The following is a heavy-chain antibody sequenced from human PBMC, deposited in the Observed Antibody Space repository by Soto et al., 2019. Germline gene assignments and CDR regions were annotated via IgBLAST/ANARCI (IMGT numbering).Heavy chain of an antibody. CDR2: ISAYNGNT. CDR3: ARDRPLSGVHDAWGLPSSGWYFDY. CDR1: GYTFTSYG. D-gene: IGHD6-19*01. V-gene: IGHV1-18*01. Sequence: QVQLVQSGAEVKKPGASVKVSCKASGYTFTSYGISWVRQAPGQGLEWMGWISAYNGNTNYAQKLQGRVTMTTDTTTSTAYMELRSLRSEDTAVYYCARDRPLSGVHDAWGLPSSGWYFDYWGQGTLVTISS. J-gene: IGHJ4*02.